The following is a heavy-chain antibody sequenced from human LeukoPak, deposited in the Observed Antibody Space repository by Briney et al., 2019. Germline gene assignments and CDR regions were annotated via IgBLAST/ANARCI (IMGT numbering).Heavy chain of an antibody. D-gene: IGHD6-6*01. Sequence: SQTLSLTCAISGDSVSSNSAAWNWIRQPPSRGLEWLGRTYHRSKWYNDYAISVRSRITIKPDTSTNQFSLQLNSVTPEDTAVYYCAGLVGGSSSTDYYRMDVWGQGTTVTVSS. V-gene: IGHV6-1*01. CDR3: AGLVGGSSSTDYYRMDV. CDR2: TYHRSKWYN. CDR1: GDSVSSNSAA. J-gene: IGHJ6*02.